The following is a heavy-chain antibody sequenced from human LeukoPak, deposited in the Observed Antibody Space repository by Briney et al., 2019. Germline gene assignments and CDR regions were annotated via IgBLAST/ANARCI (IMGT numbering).Heavy chain of an antibody. Sequence: SETLSLTCTVSGGSISSSSYYWGWIRQPPGKGLEWIGSIYYSGSTYYNPSLKSRVTISVDTSKNQFSLKLSSVTAADTAVYYCARPQSITMAQGWFDPWGQGTLVTVSS. J-gene: IGHJ5*02. CDR1: GGSISSSSYY. V-gene: IGHV4-39*01. CDR2: IYYSGST. D-gene: IGHD3-10*01. CDR3: ARPQSITMAQGWFDP.